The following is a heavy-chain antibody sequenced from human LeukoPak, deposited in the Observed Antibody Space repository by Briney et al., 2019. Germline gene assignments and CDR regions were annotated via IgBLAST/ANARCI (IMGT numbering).Heavy chain of an antibody. J-gene: IGHJ4*02. CDR2: ISYDGSDK. Sequence: GRSLRLSCAASGFTFDDYAMHWVRQAPGKGLEWLAVISYDGSDKYYADSVKGRFTISRDNSKNTLYLDMNSLRPDDTAVYYCARDSRQLALDYWGQGTLVTVSP. V-gene: IGHV3-30*03. CDR3: ARDSRQLALDY. D-gene: IGHD6-13*01. CDR1: GFTFDDYA.